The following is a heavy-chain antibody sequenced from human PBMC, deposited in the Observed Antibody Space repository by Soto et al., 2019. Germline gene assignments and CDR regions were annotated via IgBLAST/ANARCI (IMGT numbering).Heavy chain of an antibody. V-gene: IGHV3-72*01. D-gene: IGHD6-13*01. Sequence: GGSLRLSCAASGFTFSDQFMDWVRQAPGKGLEWVGRSRNKAQSYTTEYAASVKGRFIISRDDSKNSLYLQMSSLKTEDTAVYYCAGGATGRAPFQHWGQGTLVTVSS. CDR2: SRNKAQSYTT. J-gene: IGHJ1*01. CDR3: AGGATGRAPFQH. CDR1: GFTFSDQF.